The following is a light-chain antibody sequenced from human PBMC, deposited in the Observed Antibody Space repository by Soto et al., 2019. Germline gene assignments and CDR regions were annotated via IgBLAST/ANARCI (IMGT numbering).Light chain of an antibody. Sequence: EVLMTQSPATLSVSPGERVILSCRASQRISNDLAWYQQKAGQAPRLLIYDASTRATGIPARFSGSGSGTEFTLTISSLQSEDFAVYFWQQYNNWPPWTFGQVTKVEIK. CDR3: QQYNNWPPWT. CDR2: DAS. CDR1: QRISND. J-gene: IGKJ1*01. V-gene: IGKV3-15*01.